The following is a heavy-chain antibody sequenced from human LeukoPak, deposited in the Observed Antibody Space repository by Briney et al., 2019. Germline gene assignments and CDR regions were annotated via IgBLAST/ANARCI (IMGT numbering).Heavy chain of an antibody. CDR1: GFTFSSHW. J-gene: IGHJ4*02. D-gene: IGHD5-24*01. CDR3: ERIGMATISYFDY. V-gene: IGHV3-7*01. CDR2: IKLDGSEK. Sequence: PGGSLRLSCAASGFTFSSHWMSWVRQAPGKGLEWVANIKLDGSEKYYVDSVKGRFTISRDNGKNSLYLQMNSLRAEDTAVYFCERIGMATISYFDYWGQGTLVTVSS.